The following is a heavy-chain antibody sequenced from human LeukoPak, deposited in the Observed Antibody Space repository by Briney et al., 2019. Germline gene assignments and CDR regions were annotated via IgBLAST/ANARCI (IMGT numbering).Heavy chain of an antibody. D-gene: IGHD3-3*01. CDR2: IYYSGST. V-gene: IGHV4-30-4*01. CDR3: ARAGEWSYYYGMDV. J-gene: IGHJ6*02. Sequence: SETLSLTCGVSGGSISSNNWWSWVRQPPGKGLEWIGYIYYSGSTYYNPSLKSRVTISVDTSKNQFSLKLSSVTAADTAVYYCARAGEWSYYYGMDVWGQGTTVTVSS. CDR1: GGSISSNNW.